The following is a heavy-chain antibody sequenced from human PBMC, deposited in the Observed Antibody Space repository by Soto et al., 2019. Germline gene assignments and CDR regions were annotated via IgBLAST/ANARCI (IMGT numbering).Heavy chain of an antibody. V-gene: IGHV4-59*01. J-gene: IGHJ6*02. CDR2: IYYSGST. CDR1: GGSISSYY. Sequence: TSETLSLTCTVSGGSISSYYWSWFRQPPGKGLEWIGYIYYSGSTNYNPSLKSRVAISVDTSKNQFSLKLSSVTAADTAVYYCARDGRYYYYGMDVWGQGTTVTVS. CDR3: ARDGRYYYYGMDV.